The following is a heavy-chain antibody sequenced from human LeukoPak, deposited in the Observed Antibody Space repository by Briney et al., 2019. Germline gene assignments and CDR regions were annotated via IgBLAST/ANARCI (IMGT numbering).Heavy chain of an antibody. CDR3: ARDRSGGNWFDP. Sequence: ASVKVSCKASGHTFTGYYMHWVRQAPGQGLEWMGRINPNSGGTNYAQKFQGRLTMTRDTSISTAYMELSRLRSDDTAVYYCARDRSGGNWFDPWGQGTLVTVSS. CDR2: INPNSGGT. D-gene: IGHD1-26*01. CDR1: GHTFTGYY. V-gene: IGHV1-2*06. J-gene: IGHJ5*02.